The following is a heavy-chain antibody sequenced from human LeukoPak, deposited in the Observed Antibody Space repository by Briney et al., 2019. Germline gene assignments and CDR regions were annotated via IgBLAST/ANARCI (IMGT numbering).Heavy chain of an antibody. V-gene: IGHV4-31*03. J-gene: IGHJ4*02. D-gene: IGHD5-18*01. CDR1: GGSIGSGGYY. Sequence: SETLSLTCTVSGGSIGSGGYYWSWIRQHPGKGLEWIGYIYYSGSTYYNPSLKSRVTISVDTSKNQFSLKLSSVTAADTAVYYCARGYTAMATDWGQGTLVTVSS. CDR3: ARGYTAMATD. CDR2: IYYSGST.